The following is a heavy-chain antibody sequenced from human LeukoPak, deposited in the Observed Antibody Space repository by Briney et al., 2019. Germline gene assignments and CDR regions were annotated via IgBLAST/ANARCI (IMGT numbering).Heavy chain of an antibody. D-gene: IGHD2-2*01. V-gene: IGHV3-7*01. CDR1: GFTFTYYW. CDR3: ASGADCRTTSCSADYPRNNWFEP. J-gene: IGHJ5*02. Sequence: GGSLRLSCSASGFTFTYYWMTWVRQAPGKGLEWVANIKQDGSAQYYVDSVKGRFTISRDNAQKSLYLQMNRLRVEDTAVYYCASGADCRTTSCSADYPRNNWFEPWGQGTLVTVSS. CDR2: IKQDGSAQ.